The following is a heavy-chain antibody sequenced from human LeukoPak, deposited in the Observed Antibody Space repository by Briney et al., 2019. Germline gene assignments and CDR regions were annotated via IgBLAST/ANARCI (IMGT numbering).Heavy chain of an antibody. CDR2: IYYGGST. Sequence: SETLSLTCTVSGGSISSGGYYWSWIRQHPGKGLEWIGYIYYGGSTYYNPSLKSRVTISVDTSKNQFSLKLSSVTAADTAVYYCARSERTTESSFDYWGQGTLVTVSS. V-gene: IGHV4-31*03. CDR1: GGSISSGGYY. CDR3: ARSERTTESSFDY. J-gene: IGHJ4*02. D-gene: IGHD3-22*01.